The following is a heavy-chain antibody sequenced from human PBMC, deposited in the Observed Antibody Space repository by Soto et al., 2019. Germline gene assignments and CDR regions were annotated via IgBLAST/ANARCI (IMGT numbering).Heavy chain of an antibody. D-gene: IGHD2-8*01. V-gene: IGHV4-30-2*01. J-gene: IGHJ6*02. CDR2: IYHGGST. Sequence: SSETLSLTCAVSGGSISSGGYSWSWIRQPPGKGLEWIGYIYHGGSTYYNPSLKSRVTISVDRSKNQFSLKLSSVTAADTAVYYCARASGGYCTNGVCYSPPYYYYGMDVWGQGTTVTVSS. CDR3: ARASGGYCTNGVCYSPPYYYYGMDV. CDR1: GGSISSGGYS.